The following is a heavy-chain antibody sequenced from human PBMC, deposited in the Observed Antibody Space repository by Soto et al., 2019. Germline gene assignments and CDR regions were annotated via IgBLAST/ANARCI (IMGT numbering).Heavy chain of an antibody. CDR3: VRSGDDYGSYSDY. CDR2: INHRGNS. CDR1: GYSIRSGYY. V-gene: IGHV4-38-2*01. J-gene: IGHJ4*02. D-gene: IGHD4-17*01. Sequence: SETLSDTFDVSGYSIRSGYYWAWVRQPPGKGMEWIGSINHRGNSFYNPSLKSRVTISVDTYKNPGSLKVSSVTAADTAVYYSVRSGDDYGSYSDYWGPGTLVIVS.